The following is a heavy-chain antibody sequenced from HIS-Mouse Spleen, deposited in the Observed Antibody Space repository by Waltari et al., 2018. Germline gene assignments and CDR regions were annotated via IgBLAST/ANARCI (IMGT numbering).Heavy chain of an antibody. J-gene: IGHJ2*01. Sequence: QLQLQESGPGLVKPSETLSLTCTVSGGSISSSSYYWGWIRQPPGKGLEWIGSIYYRGSTYYNPPLKRRVTISVDTSKNPFSLKLRSVTAADTAVYHCAREIPYSSSWYDWYFDLWGRGTLVTVSS. CDR2: IYYRGST. D-gene: IGHD6-13*01. V-gene: IGHV4-39*07. CDR3: AREIPYSSSWYDWYFDL. CDR1: GGSISSSSYY.